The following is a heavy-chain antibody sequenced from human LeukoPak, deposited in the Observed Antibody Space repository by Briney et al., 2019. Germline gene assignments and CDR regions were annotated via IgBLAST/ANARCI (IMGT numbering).Heavy chain of an antibody. V-gene: IGHV4-59*08. CDR3: ARHESAVGALFY. CDR1: GGSISRYY. D-gene: IGHD1-26*01. CDR2: IYSAGST. J-gene: IGHJ4*02. Sequence: PSETLSLTCTVSGGSISRYYWSWIRQPPGKGLVWIGYIYSAGSTNSNPSLKSRITISVDTSRDEFSLRLTSVTAADTAVYYCARHESAVGALFYWGQGSLVTVSS.